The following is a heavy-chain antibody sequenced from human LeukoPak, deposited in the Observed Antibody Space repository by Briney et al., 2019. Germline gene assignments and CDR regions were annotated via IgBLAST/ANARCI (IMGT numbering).Heavy chain of an antibody. D-gene: IGHD3-22*01. V-gene: IGHV1-69*13. CDR2: IIPIFGTA. Sequence: SVKVSCKASGGTFSSYAISWVRQAPGQGLEWMGGIIPIFGTANYAQKFQGRVTITADESTSTAYMELSSLRSEDTAVYYCARGPYYYDSSGYSDYWGQGTLVTVSS. J-gene: IGHJ4*02. CDR1: GGTFSSYA. CDR3: ARGPYYYDSSGYSDY.